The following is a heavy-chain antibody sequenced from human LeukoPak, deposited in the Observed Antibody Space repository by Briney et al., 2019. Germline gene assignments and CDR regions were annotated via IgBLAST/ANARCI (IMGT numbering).Heavy chain of an antibody. CDR3: AKDSIWGLNYYGSGSYYA. CDR2: IYSGGST. J-gene: IGHJ5*02. CDR1: GFTFSNAW. D-gene: IGHD3-10*01. V-gene: IGHV3-53*01. Sequence: GGSLRLSCAASGFTFSNAWMSWVRQAPGKGLEWVSVIYSGGSTYYADSVKGRFTISRDNSKNTLYLQMNSLRAEDTAVYYCAKDSIWGLNYYGSGSYYAWGQGTLVTVSS.